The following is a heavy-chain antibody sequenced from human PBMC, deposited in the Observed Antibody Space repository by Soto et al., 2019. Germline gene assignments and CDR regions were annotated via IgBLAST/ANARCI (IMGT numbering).Heavy chain of an antibody. D-gene: IGHD2-15*01. CDR1: GYTFTGYY. V-gene: IGHV1-2*04. CDR2: INPNSGGT. J-gene: IGHJ3*02. CDR3: ARGGVVVVVAAKIGDAFDI. Sequence: GASVKVSCKASGYTFTGYYMHWVRQAPGQGFEWMGWINPNSGGTNYAQKFQGWVTMTRDTSISTAYMELSRLRSDDTAVYYCARGGVVVVVAAKIGDAFDIWGQGTMVTVSS.